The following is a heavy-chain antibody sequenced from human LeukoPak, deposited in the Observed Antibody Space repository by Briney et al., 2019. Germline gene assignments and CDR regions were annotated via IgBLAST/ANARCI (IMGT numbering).Heavy chain of an antibody. CDR3: ARVLSIITMVRNKLRANWFDP. Sequence: GASVKVSCKASGYTFTSYGISWVRQAPGQGLEWMGWISAYNGNTNYAQKLQGRVTMTTDTSTSTAYMELRSLRSDDTAVYYCARVLSIITMVRNKLRANWFDPWGQGTLVTVSS. CDR2: ISAYNGNT. J-gene: IGHJ5*02. D-gene: IGHD3-10*01. CDR1: GYTFTSYG. V-gene: IGHV1-18*01.